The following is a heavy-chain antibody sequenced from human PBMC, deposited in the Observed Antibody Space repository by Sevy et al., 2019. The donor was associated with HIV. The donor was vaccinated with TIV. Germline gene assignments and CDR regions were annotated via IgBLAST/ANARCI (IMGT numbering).Heavy chain of an antibody. Sequence: GGSLRLSCAASGFTFSSYSMNWVRQAPGKGLEWVSYISSSSSTIYYADSVKGRFTISRDNAKNSLYLQMNSLKTEDTAVYYCTTLYIELTTPSIPWGQGTLVTVSS. V-gene: IGHV3-48*01. CDR3: TTLYIELTTPSIP. D-gene: IGHD4-4*01. CDR1: GFTFSSYS. J-gene: IGHJ5*02. CDR2: ISSSSSTI.